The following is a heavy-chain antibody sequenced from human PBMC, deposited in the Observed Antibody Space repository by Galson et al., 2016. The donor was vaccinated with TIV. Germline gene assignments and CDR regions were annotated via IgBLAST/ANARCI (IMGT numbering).Heavy chain of an antibody. CDR2: IYYTGIT. Sequence: ETLSLTCTDSGGSVSHTSYYWGWIRQPPGKGLEWIGTIYYTGITFYNPSLESRVTITVDTSKTQFSLRLSSVSAADTSVYFGARTTGAGIAARVLFDFWGQGTLVTVSS. V-gene: IGHV4-39*07. D-gene: IGHD6-6*01. CDR3: ARTTGAGIAARVLFDF. J-gene: IGHJ4*02. CDR1: GGSVSHTSYY.